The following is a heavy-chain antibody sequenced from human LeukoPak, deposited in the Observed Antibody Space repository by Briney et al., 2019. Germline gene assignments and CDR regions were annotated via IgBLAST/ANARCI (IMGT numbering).Heavy chain of an antibody. CDR2: IRSKAYGETA. CDR1: GFTFGDYA. Sequence: GSLRLPCTASGFTFGDYAMSWIRQAPGKGLEWVGFIRSKAYGETADYAASVKGRFTISRDDSKAIAYLQMNSLKTEDTAVYHCTRDRGAYNLYDYWGQGTLVTVSS. V-gene: IGHV3-49*03. J-gene: IGHJ4*02. CDR3: TRDRGAYNLYDY. D-gene: IGHD1-1*01.